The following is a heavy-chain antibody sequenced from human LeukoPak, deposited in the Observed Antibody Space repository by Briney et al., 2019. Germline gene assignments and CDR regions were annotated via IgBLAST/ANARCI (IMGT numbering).Heavy chain of an antibody. Sequence: GGSLRLSCAASGFTFSTYGMHWVRQAPGKGLEWVALIWYDGSNKYYADSVKDRFTISRDNYKNTLYLQMNNLRTEDTAVYYCARDQGCSSTDCYSLFFHYWGQGTLVTVSS. V-gene: IGHV3-30*02. J-gene: IGHJ4*02. D-gene: IGHD2-21*02. CDR2: IWYDGSNK. CDR3: ARDQGCSSTDCYSLFFHY. CDR1: GFTFSTYG.